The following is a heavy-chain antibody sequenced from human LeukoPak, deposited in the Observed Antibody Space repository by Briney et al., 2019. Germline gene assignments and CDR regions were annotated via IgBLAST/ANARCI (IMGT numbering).Heavy chain of an antibody. V-gene: IGHV6-1*01. Sequence: SQTLSLTCAISGDRVSSNSAAWNWIRQSPSRGLEWLGRTYYRSKWYNDYAVSVQSRITVNPDTSKNQFSLQLNSMIPEDTAVYYCARAPRGSGDFDYWGRGTLVTVSS. J-gene: IGHJ4*02. CDR1: GDRVSSNSAA. D-gene: IGHD3-16*01. CDR2: TYYRSKWYN. CDR3: ARAPRGSGDFDY.